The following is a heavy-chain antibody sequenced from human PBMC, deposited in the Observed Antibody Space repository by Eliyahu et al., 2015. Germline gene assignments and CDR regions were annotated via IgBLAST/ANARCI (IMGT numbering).Heavy chain of an antibody. D-gene: IGHD6-13*01. Sequence: QLQLQESGPGLVKPSETLAXSCTVSGGSISDXSYYWGWIRQPPGKGLEWVGNIYYSGSPYYNPSLKSRVTIALDTSKNQFSLNLSSVTAADTAVYYCARPSGNAFDIWGQGTRVIVSS. V-gene: IGHV4-39*01. J-gene: IGHJ3*02. CDR2: IYYSGSP. CDR1: GGSISDXSYY. CDR3: ARPSGNAFDI.